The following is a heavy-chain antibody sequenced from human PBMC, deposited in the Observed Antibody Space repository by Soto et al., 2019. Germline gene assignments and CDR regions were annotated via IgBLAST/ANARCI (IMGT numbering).Heavy chain of an antibody. V-gene: IGHV3-64D*06. D-gene: IGHD5-12*01. CDR1: GFTFSSYA. CDR3: VKSRGGNNFDFFD. J-gene: IGHJ4*02. CDR2: IRGNGDPP. Sequence: GGSLRLSCSASGFTFSSYAMHWVRQAPGKGLEYVSGIRGNGDPPFYADSVKGRFTISRDNSKNTLYLQMSSLSADDTAVYYCVKSRGGNNFDFFDWGQGALVTVS.